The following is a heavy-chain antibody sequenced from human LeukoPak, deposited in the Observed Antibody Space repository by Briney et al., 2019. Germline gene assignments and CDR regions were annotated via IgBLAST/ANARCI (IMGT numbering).Heavy chain of an antibody. CDR1: GFTFSSYS. D-gene: IGHD3-3*01. J-gene: IGHJ4*02. Sequence: PGGSLRLSCAASGFTFSSYSMNWVRQAPGKGLEWVSSISSSSSYIYYADSVKGRFTISRDNAKNSLYLQMNSLRAEDTAVYYCARDRDDFWSGYYEYYFDYWGQGTLVTVSS. CDR3: ARDRDDFWSGYYEYYFDY. CDR2: ISSSSSYI. V-gene: IGHV3-21*01.